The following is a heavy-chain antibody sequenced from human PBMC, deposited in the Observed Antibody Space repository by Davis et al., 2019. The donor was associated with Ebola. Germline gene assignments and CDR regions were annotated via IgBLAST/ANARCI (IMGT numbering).Heavy chain of an antibody. CDR3: ARCRSLGTYYYMDV. CDR2: IYPDDSDT. CDR1: GYSFTRYW. J-gene: IGHJ6*03. D-gene: IGHD3-16*01. Sequence: GESLKISCKGSGYSFTRYWIGWVRQMPGRGLQWMGIIYPDDSDTTYSPSFQGQITISADKSISTAYLQWSSLKASDTAIYYCARCRSLGTYYYMDVWGKGTTVTVSS. V-gene: IGHV5-51*01.